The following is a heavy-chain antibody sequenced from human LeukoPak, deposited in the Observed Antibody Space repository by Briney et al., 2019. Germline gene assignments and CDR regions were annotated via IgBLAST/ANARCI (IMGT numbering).Heavy chain of an antibody. CDR3: AQLGITMIGGV. V-gene: IGHV3-48*03. J-gene: IGHJ6*04. Sequence: PGGSLRLSCAASGFTFSSYEMNWVRQAPGKGLEWVSYISSSGSTIYYADSVKGRFTISRDNAKNSPYLQMNSLRAADTAVYYCAQLGITMIGGVWGKGTTVTISS. CDR2: ISSSGSTI. CDR1: GFTFSSYE. D-gene: IGHD3-10*02.